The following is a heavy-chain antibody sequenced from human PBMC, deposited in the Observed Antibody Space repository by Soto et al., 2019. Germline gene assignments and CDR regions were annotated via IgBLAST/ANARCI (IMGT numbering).Heavy chain of an antibody. Sequence: SETLSLTCAVYGGSFSGYYWSRIRQPPGKGLEWIGEINHSGSTNYNPSLKSRVTISVDTSKNQFSLKLSSVTAADTAVYYCARQITMIVVVITHDAFDIWGQGTMVTVSS. J-gene: IGHJ3*02. CDR2: INHSGST. CDR3: ARQITMIVVVITHDAFDI. V-gene: IGHV4-34*01. D-gene: IGHD3-22*01. CDR1: GGSFSGYY.